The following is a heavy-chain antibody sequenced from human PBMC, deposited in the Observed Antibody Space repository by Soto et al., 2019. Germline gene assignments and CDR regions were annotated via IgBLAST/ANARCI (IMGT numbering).Heavy chain of an antibody. CDR2: IYHPGST. CDR1: SASISRSNW. CDR3: ARAPFCTTTNCHYAFDI. Sequence: QVQLQESGPGLVKPSGTLSLTCAVSSASISRSNWWSWVRQPPGKGLEWIGEIYHPGSTNYNPSLKSRVTISVDKSKNHFSLELRSVTAADTAIYYCARAPFCTTTNCHYAFDIWGQGTMVTVS. V-gene: IGHV4-4*02. D-gene: IGHD2-2*01. J-gene: IGHJ3*02.